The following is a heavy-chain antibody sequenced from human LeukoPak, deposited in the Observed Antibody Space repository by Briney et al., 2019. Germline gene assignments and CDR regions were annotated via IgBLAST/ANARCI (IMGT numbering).Heavy chain of an antibody. CDR1: GFTFSNAW. Sequence: PGGSLRLSCAASGFTFSNAWMSWVRQAPGKGLEWVGRIKSKTDGGTTDYAAPVKGRFTISRDDSKNTLYLQMNSLKTEDTAVYYCTTDRFYLTTTFDYWGQGTLVTVSS. CDR3: TTDRFYLTTTFDY. D-gene: IGHD1-14*01. J-gene: IGHJ4*02. V-gene: IGHV3-15*01. CDR2: IKSKTDGGTT.